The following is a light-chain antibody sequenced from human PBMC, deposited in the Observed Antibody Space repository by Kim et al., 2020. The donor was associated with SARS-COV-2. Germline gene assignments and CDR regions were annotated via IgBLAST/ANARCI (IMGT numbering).Light chain of an antibody. Sequence: GNKYVCWYQQRPGLSPLLVIHQDNKRPSGIPERFSGSNSGDTATLTISGTQVMDEADYYCQAWDSGAVVFGGGTKLTVL. J-gene: IGLJ2*01. CDR3: QAWDSGAVV. CDR1: GNKY. CDR2: QDN. V-gene: IGLV3-1*01.